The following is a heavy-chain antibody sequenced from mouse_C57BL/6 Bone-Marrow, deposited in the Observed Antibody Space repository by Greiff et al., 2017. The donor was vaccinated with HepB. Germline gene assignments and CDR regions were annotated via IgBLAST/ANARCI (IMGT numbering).Heavy chain of an antibody. CDR3: ARHGVYDGYYGGVT. CDR2: ISNGGGST. Sequence: EVQRVESGGGLVQPGGSLKLSCAASGFTFSDYYMYWVRQTPEKRLEWVAYISNGGGSTYYPDTVKGRFTISRDNAKNTLYLQMSRLKSEDTAMYYWARHGVYDGYYGGVTWGQGTTLTVSS. V-gene: IGHV5-12*01. CDR1: GFTFSDYY. J-gene: IGHJ2*01. D-gene: IGHD2-3*01.